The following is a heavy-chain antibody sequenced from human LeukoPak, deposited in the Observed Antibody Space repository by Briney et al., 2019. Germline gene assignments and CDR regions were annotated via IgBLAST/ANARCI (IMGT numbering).Heavy chain of an antibody. V-gene: IGHV4-39*01. CDR1: GRSISSISYF. D-gene: IGHD5-12*01. J-gene: IGHJ4*01. CDR2: MYYREST. CDR3: ARHYSGYVRIARYYFDY. Sequence: SETLSLTCTLSGRSISSISYFWGWPRQPRGKGLEWFGRMYYRESTYYNPSLKYRVTISVDTSKNQFSLKLSSVTAAVTAVYYCARHYSGYVRIARYYFDYARQGTLVTV.